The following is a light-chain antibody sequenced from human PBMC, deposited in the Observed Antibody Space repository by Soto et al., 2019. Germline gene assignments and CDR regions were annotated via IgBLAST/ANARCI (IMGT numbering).Light chain of an antibody. Sequence: EFVLTQSPGTLSLSPGERATLSCRASQSVRSNYLAWYQQRPGQAPRLLIYDASSRATGVPDRFSGSGSGTDFTLTISRLEPEDFAVYYCQQYSSSSWTFGQGTKVDI. CDR1: QSVRSNY. V-gene: IGKV3-20*01. J-gene: IGKJ1*01. CDR2: DAS. CDR3: QQYSSSSWT.